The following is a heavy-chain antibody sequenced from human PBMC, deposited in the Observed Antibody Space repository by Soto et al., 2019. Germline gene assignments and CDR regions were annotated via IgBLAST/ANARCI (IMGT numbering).Heavy chain of an antibody. CDR3: ARHNTGTWLDP. CDR1: GFTFRAYG. CDR2: IWFDGSNE. D-gene: IGHD1-1*01. Sequence: QVPLVESGGGVVQPGRSLRLSCAASGFTFRAYGMHWVRQAPGKGLEWLAFIWFDGSNENFADSVKGRFTISRDNTRNTVYLQMNSLRPEDTAVYYCARHNTGTWLDPWGQGTLVTVSS. J-gene: IGHJ5*02. V-gene: IGHV3-33*01.